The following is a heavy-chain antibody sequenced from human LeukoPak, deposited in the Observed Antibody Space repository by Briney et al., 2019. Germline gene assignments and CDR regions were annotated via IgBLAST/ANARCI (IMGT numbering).Heavy chain of an antibody. CDR3: AKDLSWSIAVAGSYFDS. D-gene: IGHD6-19*01. J-gene: IGHJ4*02. V-gene: IGHV1-2*02. CDR1: GNTFNDYY. CDR2: IHPVTGAT. Sequence: ASVKVSCEASGNTFNDYYTHWLRQAPGQGPEWMGWIHPVTGATQFAQKFQGRITMTRDTSTSTAYLELSRLRSDDTAIYYCAKDLSWSIAVAGSYFDSWGQGTLVTVSS.